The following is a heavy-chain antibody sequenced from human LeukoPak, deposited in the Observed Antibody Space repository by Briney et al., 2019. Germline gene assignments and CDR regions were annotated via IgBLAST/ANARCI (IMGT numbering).Heavy chain of an antibody. J-gene: IGHJ4*02. CDR3: ASGGPHSSGWPYYFDY. V-gene: IGHV5-51*01. CDR2: IYPGDSDT. D-gene: IGHD6-19*01. CDR1: GYSFTSYW. Sequence: GESLKISCKGSGYSFTSYWIGWVRQMPGKGLEWMGIIYPGDSDTRYSPSFQGQVTISADKSISTAYLQWSSLKASDTAMYYCASGGPHSSGWPYYFDYWGQGTLVTVSS.